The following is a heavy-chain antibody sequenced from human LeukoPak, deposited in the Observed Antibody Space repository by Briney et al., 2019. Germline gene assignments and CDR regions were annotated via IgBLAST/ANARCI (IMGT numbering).Heavy chain of an antibody. CDR2: IYYTGNT. CDR1: GGSIRGYY. V-gene: IGHV4-59*08. Sequence: SETLSLTCTVSGGSIRGYYWSWIRQPPGMGLEWIGFIYYTGNTVYNPSLKTRVTVSVDTSKNQFSLKVSSVTAADTAVYYCARAVITFGGAVAKGFDCWGQGSLVTVSS. J-gene: IGHJ4*02. CDR3: ARAVITFGGAVAKGFDC. D-gene: IGHD3-16*01.